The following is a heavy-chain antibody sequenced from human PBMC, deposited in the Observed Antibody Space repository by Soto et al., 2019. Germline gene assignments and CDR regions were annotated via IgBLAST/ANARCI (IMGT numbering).Heavy chain of an antibody. D-gene: IGHD2-2*02. CDR3: ARGQAIRSPQDY. J-gene: IGHJ4*02. Sequence: QVQLQQWGAGLLKPSETLSLTCAVYGGSFSGYYWSWIRQPPGKELEWIGEINHSGSTNYNPSLKSRVTISGDTSKNQCSLKLSSVTAADTAVYYCARGQAIRSPQDYWGQGTLVTVSS. CDR2: INHSGST. CDR1: GGSFSGYY. V-gene: IGHV4-34*01.